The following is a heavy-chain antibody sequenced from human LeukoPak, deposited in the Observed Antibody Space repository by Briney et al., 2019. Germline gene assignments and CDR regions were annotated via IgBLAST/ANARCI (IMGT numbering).Heavy chain of an antibody. V-gene: IGHV1-24*01. CDR1: GYTLTELS. J-gene: IGHJ4*02. CDR3: ATDFTRLTNSEWLGY. D-gene: IGHD3-3*01. Sequence: ASVKVSCKVSGYTLTELSMHWVRQAPGKGLEWMGGFDPEDGETIYAQKFQGRVTMTEDTSTDTAYMELSSLRSGDTAVYYCATDFTRLTNSEWLGYWGQGTLVTVSS. CDR2: FDPEDGET.